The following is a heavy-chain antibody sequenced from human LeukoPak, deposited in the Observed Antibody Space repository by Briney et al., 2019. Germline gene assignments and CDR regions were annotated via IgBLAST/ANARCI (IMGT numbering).Heavy chain of an antibody. J-gene: IGHJ6*02. CDR1: GYTFTSYG. CDR3: ARDRANYYGSGSYYNEGYYYYGMDV. D-gene: IGHD3-10*01. Sequence: ASVKVSCKASGYTFTSYGISWLRQAPRQGLEWMGWISAYNGNTNYAQKLQGRVTMTTDTSTSTAYMELRSLRSDDTAVYYCARDRANYYGSGSYYNEGYYYYGMDVWGQGTTVTVSS. CDR2: ISAYNGNT. V-gene: IGHV1-18*01.